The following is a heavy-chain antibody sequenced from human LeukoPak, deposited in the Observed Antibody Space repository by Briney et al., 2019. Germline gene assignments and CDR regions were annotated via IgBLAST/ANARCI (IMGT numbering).Heavy chain of an antibody. D-gene: IGHD2-15*01. V-gene: IGHV4-39*07. J-gene: IGHJ3*02. Sequence: SETLSLTCSVSGGSIISSSYFWGWIRQPPGKGLEWIGSIYHRGITYYTPSLKSRVTMSVDTSKNDFSLKLSSVTAADTAVYYCARVSGILPPHDAFDIWGQGTTVTVSS. CDR1: GGSIISSSYF. CDR3: ARVSGILPPHDAFDI. CDR2: IYHRGIT.